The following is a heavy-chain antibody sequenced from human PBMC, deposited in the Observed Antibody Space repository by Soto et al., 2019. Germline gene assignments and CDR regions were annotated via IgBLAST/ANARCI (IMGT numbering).Heavy chain of an antibody. Sequence: PSETLSLTCTVTGGSIGSYYWSWIRQPPGKGLEWIGYIYYSGSTNYNPSLKSRVTISVDTSKNQFSLKLSSVTAADTAVYYCARSADEYGDYDAFDRWGQGTMVTVSS. CDR3: ARSADEYGDYDAFDR. V-gene: IGHV4-59*01. J-gene: IGHJ3*02. CDR1: GGSIGSYY. CDR2: IYYSGST. D-gene: IGHD4-17*01.